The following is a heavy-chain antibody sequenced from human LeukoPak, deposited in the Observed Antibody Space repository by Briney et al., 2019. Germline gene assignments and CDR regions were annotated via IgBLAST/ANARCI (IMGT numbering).Heavy chain of an antibody. Sequence: PSETLSLTCTVSGGSISGTTYYWGWIRQPPGKGLEWIGSIYYSGGTYYNPSLKSRVTISVDTSKNQFSLNLSSVTAADTAVYYCARHAYNWNDGVDYWGQGTLVTVSS. V-gene: IGHV4-39*01. CDR2: IYYSGGT. D-gene: IGHD1-20*01. J-gene: IGHJ4*02. CDR1: GGSISGTTYY. CDR3: ARHAYNWNDGVDY.